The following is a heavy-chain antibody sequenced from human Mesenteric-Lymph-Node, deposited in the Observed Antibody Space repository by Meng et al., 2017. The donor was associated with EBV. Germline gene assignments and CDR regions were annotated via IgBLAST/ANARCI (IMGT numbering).Heavy chain of an antibody. CDR3: ARGHMWDNKFDP. J-gene: IGHJ5*02. V-gene: IGHV4-34*01. D-gene: IGHD1-26*01. CDR2: INHNGVA. CDR1: GGSFSGYY. Sequence: QVQLQQWGAGLLKPSETMSVTCAVYGGSFSGYYWTWIRQPPETGLEWIGEINHNGVADYNPSLKSRVTISVDTSKNQFSLRLTSVTAADTAVYYCARGHMWDNKFDPWGQGTLVTVSS.